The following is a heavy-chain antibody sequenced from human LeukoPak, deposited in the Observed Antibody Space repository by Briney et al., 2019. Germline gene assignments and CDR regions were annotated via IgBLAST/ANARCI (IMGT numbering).Heavy chain of an antibody. CDR3: AKPPDDSSGWYGEYFQH. CDR2: ISGSGGST. Sequence: PSETLSLTCAVYGGSFSGYYWSWIRQPPGKGLEWVSAISGSGGSTYYADSVKGRFTISRDNSKNTLYLQMNSLRAEDTAVYYCAKPPDDSSGWYGEYFQHWGQGTLVTASS. CDR1: GGSFSGYY. D-gene: IGHD6-19*01. J-gene: IGHJ1*01. V-gene: IGHV3-23*01.